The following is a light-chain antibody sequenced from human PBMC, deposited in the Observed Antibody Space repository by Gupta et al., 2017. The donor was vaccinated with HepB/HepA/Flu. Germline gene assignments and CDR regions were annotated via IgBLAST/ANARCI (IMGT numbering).Light chain of an antibody. CDR2: AAS. J-gene: IGKJ3*01. Sequence: DIQMTQSPSSLSASVGDRVTITCRASQSFSSYLNWYQQKPGKAPRLLIYAASSLQSGVPSRFSGSGSGTDFTLTISSLQPEDFATYYCQQSYSSPFTFGPGTKVEIK. V-gene: IGKV1-39*01. CDR3: QQSYSSPFT. CDR1: QSFSSY.